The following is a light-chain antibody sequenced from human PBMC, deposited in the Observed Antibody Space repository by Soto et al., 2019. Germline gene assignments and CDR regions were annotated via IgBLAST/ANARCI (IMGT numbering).Light chain of an antibody. CDR1: SSNIGNNY. CDR2: DNN. CDR3: GTWDSSMSVHV. J-gene: IGLJ1*01. Sequence: QSVLTQPPSVSAAPGQKVTISCSGTSSNIGNNYVSWYQQLPGTAPKLLIYDNNKRPSGIPDRFSGSKSGTSATLGITGLQTGDEADYYCGTWDSSMSVHVFGNRTKVTVL. V-gene: IGLV1-51*01.